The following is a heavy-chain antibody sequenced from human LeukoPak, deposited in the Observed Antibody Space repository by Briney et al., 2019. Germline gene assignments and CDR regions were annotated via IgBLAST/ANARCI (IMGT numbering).Heavy chain of an antibody. CDR3: ARRSSSWYGDY. Sequence: PGGSLRLSCAASGFTVSSNYMSWVRQAPGKGLEWVSVIYSGGSTYYADSVKGRFTISRDNSKNTLYLQMNSLRAKDTAVYYCARRSSSWYGDYWGQGTLVTVSS. V-gene: IGHV3-53*01. D-gene: IGHD6-13*01. CDR1: GFTVSSNY. CDR2: IYSGGST. J-gene: IGHJ4*02.